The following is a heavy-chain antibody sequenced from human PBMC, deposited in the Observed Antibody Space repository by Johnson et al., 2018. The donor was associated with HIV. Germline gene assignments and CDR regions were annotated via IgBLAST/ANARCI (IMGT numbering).Heavy chain of an antibody. CDR1: GFTFPNAW. CDR3: AKFRDAFDI. J-gene: IGHJ3*02. Sequence: VQLVESGGGLVKPGESLRLSCAASGFTFPNAWMHWVRQAPGEGLAWVGRIKSKTDGETIDYAAPVKGRFTISRDDSKNTLYLQMNSLRAEDTAVYYCAKFRDAFDIWGQGTMVTVSS. CDR2: IKSKTDGETI. V-gene: IGHV3-15*01. D-gene: IGHD2-21*01.